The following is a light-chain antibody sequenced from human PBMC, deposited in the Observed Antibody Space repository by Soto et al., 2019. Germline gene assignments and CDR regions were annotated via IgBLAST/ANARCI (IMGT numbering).Light chain of an antibody. CDR3: QQYDDWPWT. Sequence: EKVMTQSPASLSVAPGEKATLACVASRNVFTKVAWYQQKPGQAPRLLIYGASTRATGIPGRFSGGGSGTDFTPTISSLQSEDVAFSYCQQYDDWPWTFGQGTKV. J-gene: IGKJ1*01. V-gene: IGKV3-15*01. CDR2: GAS. CDR1: RNVFTK.